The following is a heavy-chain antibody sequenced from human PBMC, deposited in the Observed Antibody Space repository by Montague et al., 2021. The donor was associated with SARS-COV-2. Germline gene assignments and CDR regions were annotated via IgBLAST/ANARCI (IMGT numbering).Heavy chain of an antibody. CDR2: MYYTGHT. Sequence: SETLSLTCTVSGDSVASGNFYWSWIRQPPGKGLEWIGYMYYTGHTNYNPSLESRVTMPVDPSKNQFSLTLTSVTAADTAVYYCARSRANVPSRPGFDYWGQGAVVTVSS. V-gene: IGHV4-61*01. J-gene: IGHJ4*02. CDR1: GDSVASGNFY. D-gene: IGHD6-6*01. CDR3: ARSRANVPSRPGFDY.